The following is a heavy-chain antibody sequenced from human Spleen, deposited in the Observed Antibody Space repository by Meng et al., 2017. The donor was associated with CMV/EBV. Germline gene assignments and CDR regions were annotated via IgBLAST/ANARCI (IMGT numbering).Heavy chain of an antibody. D-gene: IGHD2-2*01. V-gene: IGHV3-21*01. CDR3: ARGIECSSTSCTWDYYYYYGMDV. CDR2: ISSSSGYI. Sequence: GGSLRLSCAASGFMFSSYDMNWVRQAPGKGLEWVSSISSSSGYIYYADSLKGRFTISRDNAKNSLYLQIHGLRAEDTAVYYCARGIECSSTSCTWDYYYYYGMDVWGQGTTVTVSS. J-gene: IGHJ6*02. CDR1: GFMFSSYD.